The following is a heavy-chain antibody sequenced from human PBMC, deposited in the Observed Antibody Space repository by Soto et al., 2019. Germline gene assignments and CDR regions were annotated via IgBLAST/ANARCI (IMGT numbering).Heavy chain of an antibody. CDR2: IYYSGST. Sequence: PSETLSLTCTVSGGSISSYYWSWIRQPPGKGLEWIGYIYYSGSTNYNPSLKSRVTISVDTSKNQFSLKLSSVTAADTAVYYCATYIASREKERYYFDYWGQGNLVTVSS. V-gene: IGHV4-59*01. J-gene: IGHJ4*02. CDR3: ATYIASREKERYYFDY. CDR1: GGSISSYY. D-gene: IGHD6-6*01.